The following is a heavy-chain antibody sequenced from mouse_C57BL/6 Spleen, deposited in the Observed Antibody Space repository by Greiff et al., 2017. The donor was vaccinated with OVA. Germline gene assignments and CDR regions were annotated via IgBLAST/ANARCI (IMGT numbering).Heavy chain of an antibody. CDR2: IHPNSGST. Sequence: QVQLQQPGAELVKPGASVKLSCKASGYTFTSYWMHWVKQRPGQGLEWIGMIHPNSGSTNYNEKFKSKATLTVDKSSSTAYMQLSSLTSEDSAVYYCASLDDGYLYYFDYWGKGTTLTVSS. CDR1: GYTFTSYW. J-gene: IGHJ2*01. D-gene: IGHD2-3*01. CDR3: ASLDDGYLYYFDY. V-gene: IGHV1-64*01.